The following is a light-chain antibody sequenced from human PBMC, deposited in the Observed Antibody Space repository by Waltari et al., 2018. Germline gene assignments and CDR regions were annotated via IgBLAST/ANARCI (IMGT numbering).Light chain of an antibody. Sequence: DIVMTQSPDSLAVSLGARATITCKSSQSVLYSPNNKNYLAWYQQKPGQPPKLLIYWASTRESGVPDRFSGSGSGTDFTLTISSLQAEDVAVYYCQQYYSTPPVTFGQGTKVEIK. J-gene: IGKJ1*01. V-gene: IGKV4-1*01. CDR3: QQYYSTPPVT. CDR2: WAS. CDR1: QSVLYSPNNKNY.